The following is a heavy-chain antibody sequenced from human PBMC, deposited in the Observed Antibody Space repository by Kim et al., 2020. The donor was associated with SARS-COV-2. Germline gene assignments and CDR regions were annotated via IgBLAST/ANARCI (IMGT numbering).Heavy chain of an antibody. J-gene: IGHJ4*02. Sequence: SETLSLTCTVSGGSISSSSYYWGWIRQPPGKGLEWIGSIYYSGSTYYNPSLKSRVTISVDTSKNQFSLKLSSVTAADTAVYYCARLVDGAAAVGYWGQGTLVTVSS. D-gene: IGHD6-13*01. CDR2: IYYSGST. CDR1: GGSISSSSYY. CDR3: ARLVDGAAAVGY. V-gene: IGHV4-39*01.